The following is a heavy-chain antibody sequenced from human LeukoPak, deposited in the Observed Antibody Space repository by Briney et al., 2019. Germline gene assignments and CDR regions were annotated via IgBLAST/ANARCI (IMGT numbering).Heavy chain of an antibody. CDR2: ISSSGRFT. V-gene: IGHV3-21*04. J-gene: IGHJ4*02. D-gene: IGHD2-2*01. CDR3: AHGSMYQLDY. Sequence: PGGSLRLSCAASGFTFSNYDMGWVRQAPGKGLEWVSSISSSGRFTYYADSVKGRFTISRDSATNSLSLQMDSLRAEDTAVYYCAHGSMYQLDYWGQGTLVTVSS. CDR1: GFTFSNYD.